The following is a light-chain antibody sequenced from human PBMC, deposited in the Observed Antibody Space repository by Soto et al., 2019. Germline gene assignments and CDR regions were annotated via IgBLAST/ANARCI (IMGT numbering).Light chain of an antibody. V-gene: IGLV4-69*01. J-gene: IGLJ2*01. CDR3: QTWGTGTHVV. CDR1: SGHTSYA. CDR2: LNSDGSH. Sequence: QLVLTQSPSASASLGASVKLTCTLSSGHTSYAIAWHQQQPEKGPRYLMKLNSDGSHKKGDGIPDRFSGSSSGAERYLTISSLQSEDDADYYCQTWGTGTHVVFGGGTKLTVL.